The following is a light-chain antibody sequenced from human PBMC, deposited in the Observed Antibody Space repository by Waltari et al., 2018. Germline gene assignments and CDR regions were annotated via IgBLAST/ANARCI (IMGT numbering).Light chain of an antibody. Sequence: QSVLTQSPSVSGAPGQRVAISCTGSGSNIGAGYDVHWYQQHPGKAPKHLIYGVNNRPLGVPDRFSGSQFGTSASLAITGLQAEDEADYYCQSYDPSLSVVFGGGTKLTVL. CDR1: GSNIGAGYD. V-gene: IGLV1-40*01. J-gene: IGLJ2*01. CDR2: GVN. CDR3: QSYDPSLSVV.